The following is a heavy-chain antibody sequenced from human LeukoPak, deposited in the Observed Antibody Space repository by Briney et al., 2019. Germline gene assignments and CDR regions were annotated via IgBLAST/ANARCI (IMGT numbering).Heavy chain of an antibody. CDR3: ARAPVTSCRGVYCYPFDY. V-gene: IGHV3-23*01. D-gene: IGHD2-21*01. CDR2: TSSSDPGT. Sequence: PGGSLRLSCAASGFALSRYAMSWGREASGKGLEWGSATSSSDPGTYYADSLRGGFTIPRDNSKNTLYLQLNSLRVEDAGVYYCARAPVTSCRGVYCYPFDYWGQGALVTVSS. CDR1: GFALSRYA. J-gene: IGHJ4*02.